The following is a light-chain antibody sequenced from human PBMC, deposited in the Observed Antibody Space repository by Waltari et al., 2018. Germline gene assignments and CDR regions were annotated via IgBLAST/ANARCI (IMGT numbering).Light chain of an antibody. CDR1: QKISSY. V-gene: IGKV1-39*01. CDR3: QQTYTTPRT. CDR2: DAS. Sequence: DIQMPQSPSSLSGSVEDRVTITCRASQKISSYLNWYQQKPGTAPRLLIYDASRLQSGVPSRFSGSGSGTDFTLTISSLQPEDFGTYYCQQTYTTPRTFGQGTKVETK. J-gene: IGKJ1*01.